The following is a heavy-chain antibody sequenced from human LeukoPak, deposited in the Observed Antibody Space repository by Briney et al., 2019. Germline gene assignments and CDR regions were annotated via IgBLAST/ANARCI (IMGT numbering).Heavy chain of an antibody. CDR3: AREYSIVGPSTLDY. V-gene: IGHV3-30*04. CDR2: ISSDGSNK. Sequence: GGSLRLSCEASGCIISSYAMHWVRQAPGKGLEWLAVISSDGSNKYHVDSVKGRFTISRDNSKNTLYLEMDSVRLGDTAVYYCAREYSIVGPSTLDYWGQGTLVTVSS. J-gene: IGHJ4*02. CDR1: GCIISSYA. D-gene: IGHD1-26*01.